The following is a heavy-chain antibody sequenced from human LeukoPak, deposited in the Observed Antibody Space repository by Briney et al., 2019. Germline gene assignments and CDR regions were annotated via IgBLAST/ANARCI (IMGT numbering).Heavy chain of an antibody. D-gene: IGHD3-22*01. J-gene: IGHJ5*02. Sequence: SETLSLTCTVSGGSISTSNYYWGWIRQPPGKGLEWIGNIFYSGSTNYNPSLKSRVTISVDTSKNQFSLKLSSVTAADTAVYYCAREGPRYYDSSGWGDWFDPWGQGTLVTVSS. CDR1: GGSISTSNYY. V-gene: IGHV4-39*07. CDR3: AREGPRYYDSSGWGDWFDP. CDR2: IFYSGST.